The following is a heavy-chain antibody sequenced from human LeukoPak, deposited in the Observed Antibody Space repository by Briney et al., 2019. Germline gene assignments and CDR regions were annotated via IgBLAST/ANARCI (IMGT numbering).Heavy chain of an antibody. D-gene: IGHD1-26*01. CDR3: VRWIASGSGIYWYFDV. Sequence: PGGSLRLSCAASGFTFSDYYMSWIRQAPGKGLEWVSYISSSGSTIYYADSVKGRFTISRDNAKNSLYLQMNSLRAEDTAVYYCVRWIASGSGIYWYFDVWGRGTLVTVSS. J-gene: IGHJ2*01. CDR1: GFTFSDYY. CDR2: ISSSGSTI. V-gene: IGHV3-11*04.